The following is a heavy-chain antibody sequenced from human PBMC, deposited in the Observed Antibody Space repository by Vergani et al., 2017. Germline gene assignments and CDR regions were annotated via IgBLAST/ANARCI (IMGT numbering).Heavy chain of an antibody. CDR2: IQFDGSNK. CDR1: GFTLSNYD. D-gene: IGHD3-16*01. Sequence: QVQLVESGGGVVQRGGSLRLSCATSGFTLSNYDMQWIRQGPGKGLEFVAFIQFDGSNKYYEDSVKGRFTLARDFSKNTLYLQMNSLRTDDTATYYCAKHFRGWGIDYWGQGTQVIVSS. V-gene: IGHV3-30*02. J-gene: IGHJ4*02. CDR3: AKHFRGWGIDY.